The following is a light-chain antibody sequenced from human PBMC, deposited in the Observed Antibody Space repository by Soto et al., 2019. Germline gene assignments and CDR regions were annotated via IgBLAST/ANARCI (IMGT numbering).Light chain of an antibody. V-gene: IGLV2-14*01. CDR2: DLT. J-gene: IGLJ1*01. CDR1: SSDY. Sequence: SALTLPGSVSGSPGQSITISCTGPSSDYVSWYQQHPGKAPKLLIYDLTIRPSGVSDRFSGSKSGNTASLTISGLQADDEADYYCSSYTGNKTYVFGTGTKVTVL. CDR3: SSYTGNKTYV.